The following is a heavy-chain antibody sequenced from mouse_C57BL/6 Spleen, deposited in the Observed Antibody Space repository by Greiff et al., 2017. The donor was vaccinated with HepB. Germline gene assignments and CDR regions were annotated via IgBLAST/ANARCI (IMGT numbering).Heavy chain of an antibody. CDR2: INPNNGGT. V-gene: IGHV1-26*01. CDR3: ARHDGYYVPFAY. CDR1: GYTFTDYY. Sequence: EVQLQQSGPELVKPGASVKISCKASGYTFTDYYMNWVKQSHGKSLEWIGDINPNNGGTSYNQKFKGKATLTVDKSSSTAYMELRSLTSEDSAVYYCARHDGYYVPFAYWGQGTLVTVSA. J-gene: IGHJ3*01. D-gene: IGHD2-3*01.